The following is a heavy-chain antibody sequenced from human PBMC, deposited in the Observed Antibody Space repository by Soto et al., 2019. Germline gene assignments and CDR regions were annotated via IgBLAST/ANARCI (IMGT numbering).Heavy chain of an antibody. D-gene: IGHD3-10*01. CDR3: AGGRMVRGGGGEYYGMDV. Sequence: QVQLVQSGAEVKKPGASVKVSCKASGYTFTSYYMHWVRQAPGQGLEWMGIINPSGGSTSYAQKFQGRVTRTRETPTSTVDMELSSRRSEDTAVYYGAGGRMVRGGGGEYYGMDVWGQGTTVTVSS. V-gene: IGHV1-46*01. CDR1: GYTFTSYY. CDR2: INPSGGST. J-gene: IGHJ6*02.